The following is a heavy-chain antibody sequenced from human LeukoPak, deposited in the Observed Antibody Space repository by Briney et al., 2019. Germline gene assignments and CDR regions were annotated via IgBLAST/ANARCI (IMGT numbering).Heavy chain of an antibody. V-gene: IGHV3-74*01. CDR3: TRGAYSSGPFDP. J-gene: IGHJ5*02. CDR2: INSDGSST. D-gene: IGHD6-19*01. CDR1: GFTLSTYA. Sequence: GGSLRLSCVVSGFTLSTYAMSWVRQAPGKGLVWVSRINSDGSSTSYADSVKGRFTISRDNAKNTLYLQMNSLRAEDTAVYYCTRGAYSSGPFDPWGQGTLVTVSS.